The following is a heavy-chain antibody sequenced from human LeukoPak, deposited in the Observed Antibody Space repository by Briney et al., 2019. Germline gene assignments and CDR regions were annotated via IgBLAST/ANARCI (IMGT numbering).Heavy chain of an antibody. V-gene: IGHV3-23*01. D-gene: IGHD3-22*01. CDR2: ISGSGGST. CDR1: GFTFSSYA. CDR3: AKDRQKRYYYDSSGYYYLDAFDI. J-gene: IGHJ3*02. Sequence: GGSLRLSCAASGFTFSSYAMSWVRQAPGKGLEWVSAISGSGGSTYYADSVKGGFTISRDNSKNTLYLQMNSLRAEDTAVYYCAKDRQKRYYYDSSGYYYLDAFDIWGQGTMVTVSS.